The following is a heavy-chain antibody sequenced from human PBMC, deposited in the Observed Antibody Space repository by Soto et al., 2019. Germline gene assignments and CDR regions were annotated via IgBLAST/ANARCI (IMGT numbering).Heavy chain of an antibody. V-gene: IGHV4-39*01. J-gene: IGHJ4*02. CDR2: IYYSGST. CDR3: ARLIREIAAAGMTPLFDY. CDR1: GGSISSRSYY. D-gene: IGHD6-13*01. Sequence: PSETLSLTCTVSGGSISSRSYYWGWIRQPPGKGLEWIGSIYYSGSTYYNPSLKSRVTISVDTSKNQFSLKLSSVTAADTAVYYCARLIREIAAAGMTPLFDYWGQGTLVTVSS.